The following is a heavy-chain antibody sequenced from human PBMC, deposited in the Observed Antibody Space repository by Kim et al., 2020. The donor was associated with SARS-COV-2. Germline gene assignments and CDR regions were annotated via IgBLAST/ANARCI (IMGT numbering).Heavy chain of an antibody. Sequence: GGSLRLSCAASGFTFSSYAMHWVRQAPGKGLEWVAVISYDGSNKYYADSVKGRFTISRDNSKNTLYLQMNILRAEDTAVYYWPREVGTVGHFDYWGQRTLVTVSS. CDR3: PREVGTVGHFDY. D-gene: IGHD1-1*01. CDR1: GFTFSSYA. V-gene: IGHV3-30*04. J-gene: IGHJ4*02. CDR2: ISYDGSNK.